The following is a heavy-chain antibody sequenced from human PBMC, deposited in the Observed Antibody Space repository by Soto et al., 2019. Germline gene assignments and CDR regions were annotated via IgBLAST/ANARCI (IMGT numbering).Heavy chain of an antibody. CDR2: IWYDGSNK. D-gene: IGHD3-9*01. J-gene: IGHJ6*03. V-gene: IGHV3-33*01. Sequence: PGGSLRLSCAASGFTFSSYGMHWVRQAPGKGLEWVAVIWYDGSNKYYADSVKGRFTISRDNSKNTLYLQMNSLRAEDTAVYYWARDYLIILRYFDWLSKPLDYYMDVWGKGTTVTVSS. CDR3: ARDYLIILRYFDWLSKPLDYYMDV. CDR1: GFTFSSYG.